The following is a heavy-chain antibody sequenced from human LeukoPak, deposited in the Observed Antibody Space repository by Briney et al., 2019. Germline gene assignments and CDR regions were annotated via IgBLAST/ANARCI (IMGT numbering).Heavy chain of an antibody. Sequence: SVKVSCKASGGTFSSYAISWVRQAPGQGLEWMGGIIPIFGTANYAQKFQGRVTITADESTSTAYMELSSLRSEDTAVYYCARGGFDDSSGSQGALDYWGQGALVTVSS. J-gene: IGHJ4*02. CDR2: IIPIFGTA. D-gene: IGHD3-22*01. CDR1: GGTFSSYA. V-gene: IGHV1-69*13. CDR3: ARGGFDDSSGSQGALDY.